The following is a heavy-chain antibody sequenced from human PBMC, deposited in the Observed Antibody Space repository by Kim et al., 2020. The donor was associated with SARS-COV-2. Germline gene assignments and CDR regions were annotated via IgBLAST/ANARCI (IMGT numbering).Heavy chain of an antibody. Sequence: GGSLRLSCAASGFTFSRHWMHWVRQAPGKGLVWVSRIHCDGSSTSYADSVKGRFTISRDTSKNTLYLQMNSLRAEDTAVYYCAARYVDSIDYWGQGTLVTVSS. CDR2: IHCDGSST. D-gene: IGHD5-12*01. CDR1: GFTFSRHW. V-gene: IGHV3-74*01. CDR3: AARYVDSIDY. J-gene: IGHJ4*02.